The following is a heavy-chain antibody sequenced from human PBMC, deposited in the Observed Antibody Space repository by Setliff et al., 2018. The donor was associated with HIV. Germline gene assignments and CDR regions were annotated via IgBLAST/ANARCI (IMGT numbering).Heavy chain of an antibody. Sequence: NPSETLSLTCAVYGGSFSGYYWSWIRQPPGKGLEWIGEVNHGGITNYSPSLKSRVTMSIDTSKNQFSLRLSSVTAADTAVYYCASDYSSRHDAFDIWGQGTVVTVS. J-gene: IGHJ3*02. V-gene: IGHV4-34*01. CDR1: GGSFSGYY. CDR2: VNHGGIT. D-gene: IGHD6-13*01. CDR3: ASDYSSRHDAFDI.